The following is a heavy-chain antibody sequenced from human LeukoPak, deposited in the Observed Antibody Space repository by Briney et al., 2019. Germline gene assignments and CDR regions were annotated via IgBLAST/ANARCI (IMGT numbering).Heavy chain of an antibody. CDR1: GFTFSSYG. CDR3: AKDSWSRGDDAFDI. V-gene: IGHV3-33*06. J-gene: IGHJ3*02. D-gene: IGHD1-1*01. CDR2: IWYDGSNK. Sequence: GGSLRLSCAASGFTFSSYGMHWVRQAPGKGLEWVAVIWYDGSNKYYADSVKGRFTISRDNTKNTLYLQMNSLRAEDTAVYYCAKDSWSRGDDAFDIWGQGTMVTVSS.